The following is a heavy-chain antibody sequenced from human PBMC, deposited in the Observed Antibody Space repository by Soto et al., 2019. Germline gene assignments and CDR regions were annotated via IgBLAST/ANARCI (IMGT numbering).Heavy chain of an antibody. CDR2: IGGSGGRT. CDR1: GFIFDSFA. D-gene: IGHD3-10*01. CDR3: AKDRAFWFGEGGWFDP. Sequence: EVQLVESGGGLVQPGGSLRLSCAASGFIFDSFALSWVRQAPGKGLEWVSGIGGSGGRTYYADSVKGRFTISRDNSKNTLYLQMSSLSAEDTAIYYCAKDRAFWFGEGGWFDPWGQVTLVTVSS. V-gene: IGHV3-23*04. J-gene: IGHJ5*02.